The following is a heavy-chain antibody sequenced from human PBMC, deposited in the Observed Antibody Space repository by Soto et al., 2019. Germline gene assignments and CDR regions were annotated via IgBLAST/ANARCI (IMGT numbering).Heavy chain of an antibody. CDR3: AREMGGWGSYFFDY. J-gene: IGHJ4*02. D-gene: IGHD3-10*01. CDR2: IIPILGIA. Sequence: SVKVSCKASGGTFSSYTISWVRQAPGQGLEWMGRIIPILGIANYAQKFQGRVTTTADKSTSTAYMELSSLRSEDTAVYYCAREMGGWGSYFFDYWGQGTQVTVSS. V-gene: IGHV1-69*04. CDR1: GGTFSSYT.